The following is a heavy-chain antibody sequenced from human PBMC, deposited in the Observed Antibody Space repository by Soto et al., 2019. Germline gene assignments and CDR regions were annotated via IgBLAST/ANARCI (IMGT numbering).Heavy chain of an antibody. CDR2: NNYSSKGYN. CDR3: ARESPYYESSDSYFDY. J-gene: IGHJ4*02. CDR1: GARVPGNIAA. Sequence: SQPLPLTGAFSGARVPGNIAAGNWIRQSPSKALDWLGRNNYSSKGYNDYAVSVKSQIPVTPDTSKNQFSLHLNCVPPEDTAVYYCARESPYYESSDSYFDYGGQGALVTVPS. D-gene: IGHD3-16*01. V-gene: IGHV6-1*01.